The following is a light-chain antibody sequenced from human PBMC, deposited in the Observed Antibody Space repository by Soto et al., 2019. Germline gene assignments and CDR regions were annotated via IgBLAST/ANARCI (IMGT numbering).Light chain of an antibody. J-gene: IGLJ1*01. CDR2: DDN. V-gene: IGLV1-51*01. Sequence: QSVLTQPPSVSAAPGQKVTISCSGSSSNIGGNSVSWYQQLPGTAHKLLIYDDNKRPSGIPDRFSGSKSGTSATLGITGFQTGDEADYYCGSWDSSLSAYVFGTGTKSPS. CDR1: SSNIGGNS. CDR3: GSWDSSLSAYV.